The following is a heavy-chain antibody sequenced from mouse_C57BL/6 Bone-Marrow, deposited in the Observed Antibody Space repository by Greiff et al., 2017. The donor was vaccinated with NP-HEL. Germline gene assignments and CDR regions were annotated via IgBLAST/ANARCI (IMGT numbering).Heavy chain of an antibody. D-gene: IGHD1-1*02. CDR3: ARQGYGY. CDR2: ISSGGSYT. CDR1: GFTFSSYG. J-gene: IGHJ2*01. Sequence: DVQLQESGGDLVKPGGSLKLSCAASGFTFSSYGMSWVRQTPDKRLEWVATISSGGSYTYYPDSVKGRFTISRDNAKNTLYLQMSSLKSEDTAMYYCARQGYGYWGQGTTLTVSS. V-gene: IGHV5-6*01.